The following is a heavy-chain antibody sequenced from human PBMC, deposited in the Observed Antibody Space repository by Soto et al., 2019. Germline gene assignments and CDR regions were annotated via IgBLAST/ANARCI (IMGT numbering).Heavy chain of an antibody. V-gene: IGHV3-49*03. CDR2: IRSKAYGGTT. CDR3: TRDELEPSYYYYYMDV. J-gene: IGHJ6*03. CDR1: GFTFGDYA. Sequence: GGSLRLSCTASGFTFGDYAMSWFRQAPGKGLEWVGFIRSKAYGGTTEYAASVKSRFTISRDDSKSIAYLQMNSLKTEDTAVYYCTRDELEPSYYYYYMDVWGKGTTVTVSS. D-gene: IGHD1-1*01.